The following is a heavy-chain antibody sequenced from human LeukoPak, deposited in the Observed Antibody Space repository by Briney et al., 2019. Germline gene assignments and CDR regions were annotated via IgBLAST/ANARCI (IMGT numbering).Heavy chain of an antibody. CDR1: GGSVSSGDYY. D-gene: IGHD1-26*01. CDR3: ARSPSGSYLNSDY. V-gene: IGHV4-61*08. J-gene: IGHJ4*02. CDR2: IFHTGST. Sequence: PSETLSLTCTVSGGSVSSGDYYWSWIRQPPGKGLEWIGYIFHTGSTNYNPSLESRVTISLDTSNNQFSLKVRSVTAADTALYFCARSPSGSYLNSDYWGQGALVTVSS.